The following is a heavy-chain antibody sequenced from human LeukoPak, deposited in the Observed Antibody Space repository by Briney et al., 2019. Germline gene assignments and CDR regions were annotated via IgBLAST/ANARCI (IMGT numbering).Heavy chain of an antibody. V-gene: IGHV3-23*01. CDR1: GFTFSNHA. J-gene: IGHJ5*02. CDR3: AKDVWWSVS. D-gene: IGHD2-8*02. CDR2: ISASGDDT. Sequence: GGSLRLSCAASGFTFSNHAMTWVRQAPGKGLEWVAAISASGDDTFYADSVKGRFTISRDNSKNILCLQMNSLRAEDTAMYFCAKDVWWSVSWGQGTPVTVSS.